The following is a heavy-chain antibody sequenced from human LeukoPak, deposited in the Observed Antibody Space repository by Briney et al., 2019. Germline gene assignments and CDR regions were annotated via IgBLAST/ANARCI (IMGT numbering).Heavy chain of an antibody. Sequence: GGSLRLSCAASGFTFSSYGMHWVRQAPGKGLEWVAVIWYDGSNKYYADSVKGRFTISRDNSKNTLYLQMNSLRAEDTAVYYCARSVWAYYDSSGYYSDAFDIWGQGTMVTVSS. CDR2: IWYDGSNK. D-gene: IGHD3-22*01. CDR1: GFTFSSYG. V-gene: IGHV3-33*01. J-gene: IGHJ3*02. CDR3: ARSVWAYYDSSGYYSDAFDI.